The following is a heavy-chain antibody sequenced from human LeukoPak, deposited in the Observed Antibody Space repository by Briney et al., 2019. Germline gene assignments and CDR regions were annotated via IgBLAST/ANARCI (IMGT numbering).Heavy chain of an antibody. CDR1: GDSVSSHTAA. CDR2: TYYRSTWST. Sequence: SQTLSLTCNISGDSVSSHTAAWNWIRQSPSGGLEWLGRTYYRSTWSTDYAVSVQSRITINPDTSRNHFSLQLSSVTPEDTAVYYCARDRGGFDSWGQGTLVTVSS. D-gene: IGHD3-10*01. V-gene: IGHV6-1*01. J-gene: IGHJ5*01. CDR3: ARDRGGFDS.